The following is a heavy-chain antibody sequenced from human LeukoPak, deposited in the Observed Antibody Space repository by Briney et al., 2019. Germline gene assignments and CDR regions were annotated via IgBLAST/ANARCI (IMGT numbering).Heavy chain of an antibody. V-gene: IGHV1-2*02. D-gene: IGHD6-19*01. J-gene: IGHJ3*02. CDR2: INPDSGGT. Sequence: ASVKVSCKASGYTFTGYYIHWVGKAPGQGLEWMGWINPDSGGTNYAQKFQGRVTITSDTSSSKAYMELSRQRSDDTAVYYCAKVVGSWQWLVEREDFDIWGQGTRVTVSS. CDR3: AKVVGSWQWLVEREDFDI. CDR1: GYTFTGYY.